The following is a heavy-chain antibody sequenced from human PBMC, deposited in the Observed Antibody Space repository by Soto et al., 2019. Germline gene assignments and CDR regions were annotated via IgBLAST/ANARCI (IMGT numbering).Heavy chain of an antibody. CDR3: ARDMEKGGGSAGFDY. D-gene: IGHD1-26*01. V-gene: IGHV1-2*02. CDR2: INPKSGGT. Sequence: ASVKVSCKASGYTFTVYYMHWVRQAPGQGLEWMGWINPKSGGTMYPQKFQGRVTMTWDTSISTAYMALTRLRSDDTAVYYCARDMEKGGGSAGFDYWGPGTMVTVSS. CDR1: GYTFTVYY. J-gene: IGHJ4*02.